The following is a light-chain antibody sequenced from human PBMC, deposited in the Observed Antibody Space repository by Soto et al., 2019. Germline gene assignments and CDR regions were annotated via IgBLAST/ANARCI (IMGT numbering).Light chain of an antibody. CDR1: QSVSTF. V-gene: IGKV3-11*01. J-gene: IGKJ3*01. CDR2: EAS. Sequence: EILLTQSPATLSWSPGERATLSCRASQSVSTFLGWYQLRPGQAPRLHIYEASKRATGIQDRFRGSGSGTDFTLTISSLEPEDFAVYYCQQRSAWPRTFGPGTKVDIK. CDR3: QQRSAWPRT.